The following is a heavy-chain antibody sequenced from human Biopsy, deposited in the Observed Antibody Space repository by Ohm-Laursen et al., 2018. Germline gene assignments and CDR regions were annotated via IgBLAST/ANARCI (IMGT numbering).Heavy chain of an antibody. D-gene: IGHD2-8*01. Sequence: ASVKVSCKASSYTSTDYNIHWMRQAPGQGLEWLGYIDCKTGATNYAQKFQGTVTMTRDTSISTAYLALGSLRSADTAIYYCARDPLNGHKHFDYWGQGSLVTVSS. V-gene: IGHV1-2*02. CDR2: IDCKTGAT. CDR3: ARDPLNGHKHFDY. J-gene: IGHJ4*02. CDR1: SYTSTDYN.